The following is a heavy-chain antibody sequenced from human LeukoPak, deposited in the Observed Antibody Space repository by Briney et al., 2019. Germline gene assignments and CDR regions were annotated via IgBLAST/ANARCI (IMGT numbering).Heavy chain of an antibody. CDR3: ARVVEANWFDP. V-gene: IGHV4-59*08. J-gene: IGHJ5*02. D-gene: IGHD1-26*01. Sequence: SETLSLTCTVSGGSISSYYWSWIRQPPGKGLGWIGYIYYSGSTNYNPSLKSRVTISVDTSKNQFSLKLGSVTAADTAVYYCARVVEANWFDPWGRGTLVTVYS. CDR1: GGSISSYY. CDR2: IYYSGST.